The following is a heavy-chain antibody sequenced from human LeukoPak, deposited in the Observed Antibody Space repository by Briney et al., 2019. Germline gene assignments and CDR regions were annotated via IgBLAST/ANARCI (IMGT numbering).Heavy chain of an antibody. CDR3: ASLSYSHDAFDI. V-gene: IGHV4-4*02. J-gene: IGHJ3*02. CDR2: IYHSGST. D-gene: IGHD1-26*01. Sequence: PSGTLSLTCAVSGGSISSSNWWSWVRQPPEKGLEWIGEIYHSGSTNYNPSLKSRVTISVDKSKNQFSLKLSSVTAADTAVYYCASLSYSHDAFDIWGQGTMVTVSS. CDR1: GGSISSSNW.